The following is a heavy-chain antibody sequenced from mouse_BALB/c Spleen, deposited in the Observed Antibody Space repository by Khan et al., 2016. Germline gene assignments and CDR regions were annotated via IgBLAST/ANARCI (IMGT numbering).Heavy chain of an antibody. CDR3: ASYYYGSSYFDY. D-gene: IGHD1-1*01. V-gene: IGHV1-7*01. CDR1: GYTFTSYW. Sequence: QVQLQQSGAELAKPGASVKMSCKASGYTFTSYWMHWVKQRPGQGLEWIGYINPSTGYTEYNQKFKDKATLTADKSSSTAYMQLSSLTSEDSAVSYCASYYYGSSYFDYWGQGTTLTVSS. CDR2: INPSTGYT. J-gene: IGHJ2*01.